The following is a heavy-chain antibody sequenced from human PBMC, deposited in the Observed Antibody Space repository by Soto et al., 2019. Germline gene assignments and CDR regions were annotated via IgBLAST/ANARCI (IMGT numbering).Heavy chain of an antibody. CDR2: IGTAGDT. D-gene: IGHD3-22*01. Sequence: PGGSLRLSCAASGFTFSSYAMSWVRQAPGKGLEWVSAIGTAGDTYYPGSVKGRFTISRENAKNSLYLQMNSLRAEDTAVYYCARGGARITMIVVASPPDYWGQGTLVTVSS. J-gene: IGHJ4*02. CDR3: ARGGARITMIVVASPPDY. V-gene: IGHV3-13*01. CDR1: GFTFSSYA.